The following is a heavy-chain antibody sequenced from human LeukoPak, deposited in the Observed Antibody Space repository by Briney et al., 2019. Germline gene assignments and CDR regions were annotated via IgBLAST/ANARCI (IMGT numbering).Heavy chain of an antibody. Sequence: GGSLRLSCAASVFTFSNYAMSWVRQAPGKGLEWVSSVSDSGGSTYYADSVRGRFTISRDNSKNTLYLQMNSLRAEDSALYYCAKGLPGFGDLLDVWNYWGQGILVPVSS. CDR2: VSDSGGST. J-gene: IGHJ4*02. CDR3: AKGLPGFGDLLDVWNY. V-gene: IGHV3-23*01. CDR1: VFTFSNYA. D-gene: IGHD3-10*01.